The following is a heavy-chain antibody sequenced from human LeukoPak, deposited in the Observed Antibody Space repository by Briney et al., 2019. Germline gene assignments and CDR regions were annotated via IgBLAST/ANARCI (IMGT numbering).Heavy chain of an antibody. D-gene: IGHD4-17*01. CDR2: INPNSGGT. CDR1: GYTFTGYY. J-gene: IGHJ4*02. V-gene: IGHV1-2*02. CDR3: ARGDYGDYTPLGDY. Sequence: ASVKVSCKAAGYTFTGYYMHWVRQAPGQGLEWMGWINPNSGGTNYAQKFQGRVTMTRDTSISTAYMELSRLRSDDTTVYYCARGDYGDYTPLGDYWGQGTLVTASS.